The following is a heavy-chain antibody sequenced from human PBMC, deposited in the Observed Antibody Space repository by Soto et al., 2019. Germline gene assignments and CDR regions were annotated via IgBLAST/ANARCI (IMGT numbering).Heavy chain of an antibody. CDR1: GGSISSSSYY. Sequence: SETLSLTCTVSGGSISSSSYYWGWIRQPPGKGLEWIGSIYYSGSTYYNPSLKSRVTISVDTSKNQFSLKLSSVTAADTVLYYCARRETSIVVVPAADDYWGQGTLVTVSS. CDR3: ARRETSIVVVPAADDY. V-gene: IGHV4-39*01. CDR2: IYYSGST. J-gene: IGHJ4*02. D-gene: IGHD2-2*01.